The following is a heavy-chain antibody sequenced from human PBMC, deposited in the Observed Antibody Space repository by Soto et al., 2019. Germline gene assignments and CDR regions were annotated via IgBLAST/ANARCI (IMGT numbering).Heavy chain of an antibody. CDR3: TRMYYYDSSGPVGVAFDI. D-gene: IGHD3-22*01. CDR2: ISYDGSIK. J-gene: IGHJ3*02. Sequence: QVQLEESGGGVVQSGRSLRLACAASGFTFSTYVVHRVRQAPGKGLEWVAVISYDGSIKCYADSVKGRFSISRDNSKNMVSLQMSSLRAEDTAVYYCTRMYYYDSSGPVGVAFDIWGQGTMVTVSS. V-gene: IGHV3-30*14. CDR1: GFTFSTYV.